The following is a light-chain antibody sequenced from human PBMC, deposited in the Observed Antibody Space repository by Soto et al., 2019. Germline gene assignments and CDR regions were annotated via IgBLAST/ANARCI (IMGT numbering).Light chain of an antibody. V-gene: IGKV1-27*01. CDR3: LQHNVFPRT. CDR1: QGINNF. Sequence: DIQMTQSPSSLSASVGDRVTITCRASQGINNFLAWYQQRPGKVPKLLIYGASTLQSGVPSRFSGSGSGTEFTLTISSLQPEDFATYYCLQHNVFPRTFGQGTKGDIK. J-gene: IGKJ1*01. CDR2: GAS.